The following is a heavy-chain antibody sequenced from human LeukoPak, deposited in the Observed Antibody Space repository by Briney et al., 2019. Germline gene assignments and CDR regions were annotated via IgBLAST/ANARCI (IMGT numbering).Heavy chain of an antibody. CDR3: ARGRGDCSSGVCYTAYFYYGMDV. J-gene: IGHJ6*02. Sequence: SVKVSCKASGGTFSSYVISWVRQAPGQGLEWMGGIIPIFGTADYAQKFQGRVTITADESTSTAYMEMSSLRSEDTAVYYCARGRGDCSSGVCYTAYFYYGMDVWGQGTTVTVSS. CDR2: IIPIFGTA. V-gene: IGHV1-69*13. CDR1: GGTFSSYV. D-gene: IGHD2-8*01.